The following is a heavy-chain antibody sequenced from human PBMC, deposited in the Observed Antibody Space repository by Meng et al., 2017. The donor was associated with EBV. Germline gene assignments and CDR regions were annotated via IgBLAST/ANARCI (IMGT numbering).Heavy chain of an antibody. CDR1: VGSVSSGSYY. V-gene: IGHV4-61*01. CDR2: IYYSGST. Sequence: VQVPESGPGLVKPSETRSLTCTASVGSVSSGSYYWSCIRQPPGKGLEWSGYIYYSGSTNYNPSLKGRVTISVDTSKNQFSLKLSSVTAADTAVYYCARGRYYGDYFWFDPWGQGTLVTVSS. CDR3: ARGRYYGDYFWFDP. J-gene: IGHJ5*02. D-gene: IGHD4-17*01.